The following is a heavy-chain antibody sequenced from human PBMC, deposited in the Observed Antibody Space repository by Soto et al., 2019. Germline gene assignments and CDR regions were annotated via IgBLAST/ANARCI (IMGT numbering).Heavy chain of an antibody. CDR1: GYRSTSYW. V-gene: IGHV5-10-1*01. J-gene: IGHJ6*02. CDR2: LDPSDSYT. D-gene: IGHD3-10*01. CDR3: ARLNPFQAYYNGPRSHANYYDYYGIDV. Sequence: PGYSLKISCKGSGYRSTSYWISWVSQMPGKGLEWMGRLDPSDSYTNYSPSFQGHVTISADKSISTAYLQWSSLKASDTAMCCFARLNPFQAYYNGPRSHANYYDYYGIDVWGQGTAVTVSS.